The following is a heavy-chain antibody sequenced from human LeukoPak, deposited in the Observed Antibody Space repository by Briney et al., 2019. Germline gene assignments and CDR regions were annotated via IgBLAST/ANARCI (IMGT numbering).Heavy chain of an antibody. CDR2: INPSSGNT. V-gene: IGHV1-46*01. CDR1: GYTFISYY. D-gene: IGHD1-20*01. J-gene: IGHJ4*02. CDR3: ARHSLIGTTPFDY. Sequence: SVKVSCKASGYTFISYYIHWVRQAPGQGLEWMGLINPSSGNTPYAQQFQGRVTMTRDTSTSTVYMELSSLRSEDTAVYYCARHSLIGTTPFDYWGQGTLVTVPS.